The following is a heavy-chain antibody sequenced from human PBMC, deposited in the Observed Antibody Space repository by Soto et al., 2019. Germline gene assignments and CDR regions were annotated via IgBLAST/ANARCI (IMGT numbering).Heavy chain of an antibody. Sequence: GGSLRLSCAASGFTFSSYSMNWVRQAPGKGLEWVSSISSSSSYIYYADSVKGRFTISRDNAKNSRYLQMNSLRAEDTAVYYCARDYDILTGYYAFDIWGQGTMVTVSS. CDR3: ARDYDILTGYYAFDI. CDR1: GFTFSSYS. D-gene: IGHD3-9*01. J-gene: IGHJ3*02. CDR2: ISSSSSYI. V-gene: IGHV3-21*01.